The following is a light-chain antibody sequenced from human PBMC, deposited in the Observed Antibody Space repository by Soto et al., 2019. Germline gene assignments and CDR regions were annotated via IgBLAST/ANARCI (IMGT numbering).Light chain of an antibody. J-gene: IGKJ4*01. V-gene: IGKV1-5*03. CDR3: QQYKSFSRT. Sequence: DIQMTQSPSTLSASVGDRVTITCRASQSIDSWLAWYQQKPGKAPNLLIYKTSNLESGVPSRFSGSGSGTEFSLTISSLQPDDFATYYCQQYKSFSRTFGGGTKVDI. CDR2: KTS. CDR1: QSIDSW.